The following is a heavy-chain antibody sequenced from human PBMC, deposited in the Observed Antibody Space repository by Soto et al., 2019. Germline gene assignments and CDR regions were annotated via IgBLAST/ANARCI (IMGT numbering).Heavy chain of an antibody. Sequence: PGGSLRLSCAASGFTFSDYYMSWIRQAPGKGLEWVSLMHRGGTTDNADSVKGRFTTSRDKSKNTLYLHMNGLRVEDTAVYYCARVNTTLVDHFDCWGQGTLVTVSS. CDR2: MHRGGTT. CDR1: GFTFSDYY. D-gene: IGHD5-18*01. J-gene: IGHJ4*02. V-gene: IGHV3-53*01. CDR3: ARVNTTLVDHFDC.